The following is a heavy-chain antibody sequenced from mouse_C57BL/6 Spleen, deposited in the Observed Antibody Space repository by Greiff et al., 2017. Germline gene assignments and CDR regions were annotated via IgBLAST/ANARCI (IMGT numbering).Heavy chain of an antibody. Sequence: VKLQQPGAELVKPGASVKLSCKASGYTFTSYWMHWVKQRPGQGLEWIGLIPPTSGSTNYNEKFKSKATLTVDKSSSTAYMQLSSLTSEDSAVYYCARDYYGSSYVSWFADWGQGTLVTVSA. D-gene: IGHD1-1*01. CDR2: IPPTSGST. V-gene: IGHV1-64*01. CDR3: ARDYYGSSYVSWFAD. CDR1: GYTFTSYW. J-gene: IGHJ3*01.